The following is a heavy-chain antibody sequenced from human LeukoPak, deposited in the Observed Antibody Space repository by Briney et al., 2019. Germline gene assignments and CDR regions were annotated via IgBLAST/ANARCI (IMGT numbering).Heavy chain of an antibody. CDR3: ASFDILTGYDY. CDR2: IYHSGST. Sequence: SQTLPLTCTVSGGSISSGDYYWSWIRQPPGKGLEWIGYIYHSGSTYYNPSLKSRVTISVDRSKDQFSLKLSSVTAADTAVYYCASFDILTGYDYWGQGTLVTVSS. CDR1: GGSISSGDYY. J-gene: IGHJ4*02. D-gene: IGHD3-9*01. V-gene: IGHV4-30-2*01.